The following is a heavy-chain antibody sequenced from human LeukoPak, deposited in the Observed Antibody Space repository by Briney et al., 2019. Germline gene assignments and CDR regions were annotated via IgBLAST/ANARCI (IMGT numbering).Heavy chain of an antibody. CDR3: ARGPHYYDSSGYNGFDP. J-gene: IGHJ5*02. Sequence: PSETLSLTCTVSGGSISSGGYYWSWIRQHPGKGLEWIGYIYYSGSTYYNPSLKSRVTISVDTSKNQFSLKLSSVTAADTAVYYCARGPHYYDSSGYNGFDPRGQGTLVTVSS. V-gene: IGHV4-31*03. D-gene: IGHD3-22*01. CDR2: IYYSGST. CDR1: GGSISSGGYY.